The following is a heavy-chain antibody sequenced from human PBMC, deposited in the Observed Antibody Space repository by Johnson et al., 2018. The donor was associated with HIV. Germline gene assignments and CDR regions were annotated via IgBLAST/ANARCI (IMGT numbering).Heavy chain of an antibody. Sequence: QVQLVESGGGVVQPGRSLRLSCAASGFTFSNYPMHWVRQAPGKGLEWVAVISFDGTNKYYADSVRGRFTISRDNSKKTLYLQMNSLRTEDTAVYYFDSSVDAFDIWGQGTVVTVSS. CDR3: DSSVDAFDI. CDR1: GFTFSNYP. CDR2: ISFDGTNK. J-gene: IGHJ3*02. V-gene: IGHV3-30*04. D-gene: IGHD3-22*01.